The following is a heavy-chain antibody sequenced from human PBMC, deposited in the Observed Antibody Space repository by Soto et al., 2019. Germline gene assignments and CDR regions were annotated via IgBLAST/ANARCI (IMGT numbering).Heavy chain of an antibody. D-gene: IGHD5-12*01. CDR3: ARDRRSGYADYYGMDV. J-gene: IGHJ6*02. CDR2: IWYDGSNK. V-gene: IGHV3-33*01. Sequence: LRLSCAASGFTFSSYGMHWVRQAPGKGLEWVAVIWYDGSNKYYADSVKGRFTISRDNAKNSLYLQMNSLRAEDTAVYYCARDRRSGYADYYGMDVWGQGTTVTVSS. CDR1: GFTFSSYG.